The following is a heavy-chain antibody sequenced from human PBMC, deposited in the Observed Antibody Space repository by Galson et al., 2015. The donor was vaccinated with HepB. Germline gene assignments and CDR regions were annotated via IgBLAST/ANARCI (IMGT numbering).Heavy chain of an antibody. D-gene: IGHD4-11*01. Sequence: SLRLSCAASGFTFSASGMHWVRQAPGKGPECVAGISQDGRNKYQSDSVKGRFAISRDNSANTLFMEMKSLRVEDTAVYYCAKGAYSNIFMAGGWFDPWGQGTLVIVSS. CDR3: AKGAYSNIFMAGGWFDP. J-gene: IGHJ5*02. CDR1: GFTFSASG. CDR2: ISQDGRNK. V-gene: IGHV3-30*18.